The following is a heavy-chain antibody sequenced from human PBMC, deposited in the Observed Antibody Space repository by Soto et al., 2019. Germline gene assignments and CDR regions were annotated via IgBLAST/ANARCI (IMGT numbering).Heavy chain of an antibody. CDR1: GYTFTSYG. J-gene: IGHJ3*02. CDR3: ATGGSSSWYRPDAFDI. Sequence: ASVKVSCKASGYTFTSYGISWVRQAPGQGLEWMGGFDPYDGDTIYAQKFQGRVTMTEDTSTDTAYMELSSLRSEDTAVYYCATGGSSSWYRPDAFDIWGQGTMVTVSS. V-gene: IGHV1-24*01. CDR2: FDPYDGDT. D-gene: IGHD6-13*01.